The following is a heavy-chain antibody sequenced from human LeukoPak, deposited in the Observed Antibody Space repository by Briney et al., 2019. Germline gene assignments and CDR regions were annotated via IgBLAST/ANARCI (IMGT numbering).Heavy chain of an antibody. V-gene: IGHV3-9*01. CDR1: GFTFDDCA. J-gene: IGHJ4*02. CDR3: AKDRYCSGGSCYSGFDY. CDR2: ISWNSGSI. D-gene: IGHD2-15*01. Sequence: PGGSLRLSRAASGFTFDDCAMHWVRQAPGKGLEWVSGISWNSGSIGYADSVKGRFTISRDNAKNSLYLQMDSLRAEDTALYYCAKDRYCSGGSCYSGFDYWGQGTLVTVSS.